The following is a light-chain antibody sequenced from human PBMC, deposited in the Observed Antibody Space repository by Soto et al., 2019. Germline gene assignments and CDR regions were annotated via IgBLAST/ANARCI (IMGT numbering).Light chain of an antibody. CDR3: QQYGSSPPIT. CDR2: GAS. V-gene: IGKV3-20*01. CDR1: QRVSSNY. J-gene: IGKJ5*01. Sequence: EIVLTQSPGTLSLSPGDRATLSCRASQRVSSNYLAWYQQKPGQAPRLLIYGASSRATGIPDRFSGSGSGTDFTLTISRLEPEDFAVYYCQQYGSSPPITFGQGTRLEIK.